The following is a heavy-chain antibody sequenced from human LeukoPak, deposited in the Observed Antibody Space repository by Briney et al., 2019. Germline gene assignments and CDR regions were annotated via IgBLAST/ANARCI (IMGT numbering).Heavy chain of an antibody. CDR3: ARVVYVWGSFGFYYYMDV. J-gene: IGHJ6*03. CDR2: IHTSGST. CDR1: GGSISSYY. V-gene: IGHV4-4*07. D-gene: IGHD3-16*01. Sequence: SETLSLTCTVSGGSISSYYWSWIRQPAGKGLEWIGRIHTSGSTNYSPSLKSRVTMSVDTSKNQFSLKLSSVTAADTAAYYCARVVYVWGSFGFYYYMDVWGKGTTVTVSS.